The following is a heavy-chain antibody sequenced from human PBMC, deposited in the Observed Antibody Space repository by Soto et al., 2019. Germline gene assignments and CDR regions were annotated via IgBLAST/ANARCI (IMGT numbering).Heavy chain of an antibody. CDR3: AAELLWFGELSPDY. Sequence: SVKVSCKASGFTFTSSAVQWVRQARGQRLEWIGWIVVGSGNTNYAQKFQERVTITRDMSTSTAYMELSSLRSEDTAVYYCAAELLWFGELSPDYWGQGTLVTVSS. V-gene: IGHV1-58*01. D-gene: IGHD3-10*01. CDR2: IVVGSGNT. CDR1: GFTFTSSA. J-gene: IGHJ4*02.